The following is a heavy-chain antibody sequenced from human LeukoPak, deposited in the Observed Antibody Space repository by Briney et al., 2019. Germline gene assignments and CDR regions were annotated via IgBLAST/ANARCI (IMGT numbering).Heavy chain of an antibody. CDR3: AKTYYGSGSYLPPYYYYMDV. Sequence: GGSLRLSCGASGFTFSSYSMSWVRQAPGKGLEWVSSISSSSTYIYYVDSVKGRFTISRDDAKNSLYLQMNSLRAEDTAVYYCAKTYYGSGSYLPPYYYYMDVWGKGTTVTVSS. J-gene: IGHJ6*03. D-gene: IGHD3-10*01. CDR1: GFTFSSYS. V-gene: IGHV3-21*04. CDR2: ISSSSTYI.